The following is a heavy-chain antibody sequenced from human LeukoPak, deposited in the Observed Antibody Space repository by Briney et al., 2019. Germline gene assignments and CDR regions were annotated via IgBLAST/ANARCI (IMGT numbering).Heavy chain of an antibody. CDR1: GGSISSSCYY. V-gene: IGHV4-39*01. CDR3: ASVTYYDILTGYSSSSNFDY. J-gene: IGHJ4*02. D-gene: IGHD3-9*01. CDR2: FYYSGST. Sequence: PSETLSLTCTVSGGSISSSCYYWGWIRQPPGKGLEWIGSFYYSGSTYYSPSLKSRVTISVDTSKHQFSLKLSSVTAADTTVYYCASVTYYDILTGYSSSSNFDYWGQGTLVTVSS.